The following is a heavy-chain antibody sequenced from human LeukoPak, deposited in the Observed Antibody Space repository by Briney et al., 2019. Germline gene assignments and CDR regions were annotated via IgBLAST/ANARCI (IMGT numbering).Heavy chain of an antibody. J-gene: IGHJ4*02. CDR2: ISGSGGST. CDR3: AKAKDVSITAAGTADY. CDR1: EFTFSFYA. D-gene: IGHD6-13*01. Sequence: GGSLRLSCAASEFTFSFYAMTWVRQAPGKGLEWVSGISGSGGSTYYADSVKGRFTISRDNSKNTLYLQMNSLRVEDTAVYFCAKAKDVSITAAGTADYWGQGTPVTVSS. V-gene: IGHV3-23*01.